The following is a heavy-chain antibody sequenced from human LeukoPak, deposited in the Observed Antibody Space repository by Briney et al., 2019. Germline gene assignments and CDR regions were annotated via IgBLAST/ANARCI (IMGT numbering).Heavy chain of an antibody. CDR2: IYYSGST. V-gene: IGHV4-59*01. Sequence: PSETLSLTCTVSGGSISSYYWSWIRQPPGKGLEWIGYIYYSGSTNYNPSLKSRVTISVDTSTNHFSLRLSSVTTADTAVYYCARDVYGSGSLDYWGQGTLVTVSS. CDR1: GGSISSYY. J-gene: IGHJ4*02. D-gene: IGHD3-10*01. CDR3: ARDVYGSGSLDY.